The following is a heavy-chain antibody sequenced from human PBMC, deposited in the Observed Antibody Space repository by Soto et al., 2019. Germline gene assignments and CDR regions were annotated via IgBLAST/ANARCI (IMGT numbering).Heavy chain of an antibody. D-gene: IGHD1-26*01. V-gene: IGHV4-28*01. CDR2: IYYSGTT. CDR3: ARREIQGPIDS. CDR1: GYSISSSNW. Sequence: QGQLQESGPGLVKPSDTLSLTCAVSGYSISSSNWWGWIRQPPGKGLEWIGYIYYSGTTYYHPSLKSRVTMSVDTSKNQFSLKLTSVTAVDTAVYYCARREIQGPIDSWGQGTLVTVSS. J-gene: IGHJ4*02.